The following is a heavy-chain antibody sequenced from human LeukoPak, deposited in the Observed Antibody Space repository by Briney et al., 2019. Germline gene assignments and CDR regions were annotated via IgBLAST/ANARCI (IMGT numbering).Heavy chain of an antibody. J-gene: IGHJ6*02. CDR1: GFTFRSHA. CDR3: AGARTYYYAMDV. Sequence: GGSLRLSCTASGFTFRSHAMAWVRQAPGKGLEWVSSISPGGSSTYYADSVKGRFTISRDNAKNSLYLQMNSLRDEDTAVYYCAGARTYYYAMDVWGQGTTVTVSS. D-gene: IGHD1-26*01. CDR2: ISPGGSST. V-gene: IGHV3-23*01.